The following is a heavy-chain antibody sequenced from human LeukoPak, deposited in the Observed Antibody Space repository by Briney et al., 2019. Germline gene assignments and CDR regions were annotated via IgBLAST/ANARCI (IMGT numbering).Heavy chain of an antibody. Sequence: PGGSLRLSCAASGFTFSNYAMSWVRQAPGKGLEWVSANSGSAGSTYSADSVKGRFTISRDNSKNTLYLQLNSLRAEDTAVYYCARANYGDYVAYWGQGTLVTVSS. V-gene: IGHV3-23*01. D-gene: IGHD4-17*01. CDR1: GFTFSNYA. J-gene: IGHJ4*02. CDR3: ARANYGDYVAY. CDR2: NSGSAGST.